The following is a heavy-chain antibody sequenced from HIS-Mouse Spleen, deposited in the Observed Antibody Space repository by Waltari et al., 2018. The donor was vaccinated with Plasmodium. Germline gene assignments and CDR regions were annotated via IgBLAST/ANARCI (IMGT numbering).Heavy chain of an antibody. J-gene: IGHJ4*02. Sequence: QLQLQESGPGLVKPSETLSLTCTVSGGSISSSSYYWGWIRQPPGKGLEWIGSSYYSGSTYSNPSLKSRVTISVDTSKNQFSLKLSSVTAADTAVYYCARDLGIAAAGTRDYWGQGTLVTVSS. D-gene: IGHD6-13*01. V-gene: IGHV4-39*07. CDR3: ARDLGIAAAGTRDY. CDR2: SYYSGST. CDR1: GGSISSSSYY.